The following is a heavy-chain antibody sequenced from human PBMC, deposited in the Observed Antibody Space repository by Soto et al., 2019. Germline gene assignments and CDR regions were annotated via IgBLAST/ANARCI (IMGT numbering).Heavy chain of an antibody. D-gene: IGHD2-21*02. V-gene: IGHV1-18*04. CDR2: ISAYNGNT. CDR1: GYTFTSYG. J-gene: IGHJ6*02. Sequence: ASVKVSCKASGYTFTSYGISWVRQAPGQGLEWMGWISAYNGNTNYARKLQGRVTMTTDTSTSTAYMELRSLRSDDTAVYYCARVPPIVVVTVSYYGMDVWGQGTTVTVSS. CDR3: ARVPPIVVVTVSYYGMDV.